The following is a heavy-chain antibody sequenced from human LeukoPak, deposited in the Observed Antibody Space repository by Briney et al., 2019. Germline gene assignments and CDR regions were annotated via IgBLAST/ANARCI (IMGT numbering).Heavy chain of an antibody. CDR1: GGSFSGYY. D-gene: IGHD6-19*01. J-gene: IGHJ4*02. CDR3: ARGPGYSSGWYVFGEFDY. Sequence: SETLSLTCAVHGGSFSGYYWSWIRQPPGKELEWIGEINHNGSTNYNPSLKSRVTISVDTSKNQFSLRLSSVTAADTAVYYCARGPGYSSGWYVFGEFDYWGQGTLVTVSS. CDR2: INHNGST. V-gene: IGHV4-34*01.